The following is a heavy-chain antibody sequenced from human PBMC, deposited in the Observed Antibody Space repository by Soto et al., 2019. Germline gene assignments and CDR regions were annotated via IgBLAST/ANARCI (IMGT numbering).Heavy chain of an antibody. CDR1: GFTFSSYW. CDR2: IKQDGSEK. V-gene: IGHV3-7*01. J-gene: IGHJ4*02. CDR3: ARARIDY. Sequence: EVQLVESGGALVQPGGSLRLACAASGFTFSSYWMTWVRQAPGKGLEGVANIKQDGSEKYYVDSVKGRFTISRDNTKNSVYLQMNSLRAEDTAVYYRARARIDYWGQGTLVTVSS.